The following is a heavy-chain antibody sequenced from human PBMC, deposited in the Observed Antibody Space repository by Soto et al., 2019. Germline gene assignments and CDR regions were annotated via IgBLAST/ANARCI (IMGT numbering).Heavy chain of an antibody. CDR1: GFTFSSYG. J-gene: IGHJ4*02. D-gene: IGHD4-17*01. CDR2: ISYDGSNK. V-gene: IGHV3-30*18. CDR3: AKDAVDYGDYGPHGY. Sequence: QVQLVESGGGVVQPGRSLRLSCAASGFTFSSYGMHWVRQAPGKGLEWVAVISYDGSNKYYADSVKGRFTISRDNSKNTLYLQMNSLRAEDTAVYYCAKDAVDYGDYGPHGYWGQGTLVTVSS.